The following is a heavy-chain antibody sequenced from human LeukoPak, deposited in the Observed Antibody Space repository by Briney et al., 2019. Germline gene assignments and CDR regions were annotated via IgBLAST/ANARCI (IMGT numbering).Heavy chain of an antibody. D-gene: IGHD4-17*01. CDR1: GGSISRSN. CDR3: ARDLDLGDYVAFDI. Sequence: SETLSLTCTVSGGSISRSNWGWIRQPPGKGLEWIGSMYFSGSTYYKPSLKSRVTISVDTSKNQFSLKLSSVTAADTAVYYCARDLDLGDYVAFDIWGQGTMVTVSS. J-gene: IGHJ3*02. V-gene: IGHV4-39*07. CDR2: MYFSGST.